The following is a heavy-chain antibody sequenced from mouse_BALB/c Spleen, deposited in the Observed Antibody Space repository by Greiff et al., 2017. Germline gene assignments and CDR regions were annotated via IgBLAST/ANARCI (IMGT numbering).Heavy chain of an antibody. D-gene: IGHD2-4*01. CDR2: ISSGSSTI. CDR1: GFTFSSFG. Sequence: EVKLVESGGGLVQPGGSRKLSCAASGFTFSSFGMHWVRQAPEKGLEWVAYISSGSSTIYYADTVKGRFTISRDNPKNTLFLQMTSLRSEDTAMYYCASHYDYDGDYYAMDYWGQGTSVTVSS. V-gene: IGHV5-17*02. CDR3: ASHYDYDGDYYAMDY. J-gene: IGHJ4*01.